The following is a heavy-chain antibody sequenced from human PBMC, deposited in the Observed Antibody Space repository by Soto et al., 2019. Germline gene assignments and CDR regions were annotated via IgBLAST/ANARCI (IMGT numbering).Heavy chain of an antibody. J-gene: IGHJ4*02. D-gene: IGHD1-20*01. CDR1: GFTFSNAW. CDR2: IKSKTDGGTT. CDR3: TTARSVTGTDVPNFDY. Sequence: EVQLVESGGGLVKPGGSLRLSCAASGFTFSNAWMNWVRQAPGKGLEWVGRIKSKTDGGTTDYAAPVKGRFTISRDDSKNTLYLQMNSMKPEATAVYYCTTARSVTGTDVPNFDYWGQGTLVTVSS. V-gene: IGHV3-15*07.